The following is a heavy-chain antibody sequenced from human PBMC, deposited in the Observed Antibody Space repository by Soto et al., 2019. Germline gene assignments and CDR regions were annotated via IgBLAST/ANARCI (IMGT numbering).Heavy chain of an antibody. D-gene: IGHD2-2*01. CDR1: GFTFSSYA. Sequence: GGSLGLSCAASGFTFSSYAMSWVRQASGKGLEWVSAISGSGDSTYYVDSVKGRFTISRDNSKSTLYLQMNSLRAEDTAIYYCAKLGSSSWSPHYYFDYWGQGTLVTVSS. CDR3: AKLGSSSWSPHYYFDY. V-gene: IGHV3-23*01. J-gene: IGHJ4*02. CDR2: ISGSGDST.